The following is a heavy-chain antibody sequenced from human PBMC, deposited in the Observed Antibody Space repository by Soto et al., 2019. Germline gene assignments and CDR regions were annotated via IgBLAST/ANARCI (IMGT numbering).Heavy chain of an antibody. Sequence: ASVKVSCKVSGYSLTELSIHWVRQAPGEGLEWMGGYDLEKGETIYAQKFQGRVTMTRDTSTSTVYMELSSLRSEDTAVYYCASRPYYYDSSGYYNWGQGTLVTVSS. CDR3: ASRPYYYDSSGYYN. CDR1: GYSLTELS. D-gene: IGHD3-22*01. J-gene: IGHJ4*02. CDR2: YDLEKGET. V-gene: IGHV1-24*01.